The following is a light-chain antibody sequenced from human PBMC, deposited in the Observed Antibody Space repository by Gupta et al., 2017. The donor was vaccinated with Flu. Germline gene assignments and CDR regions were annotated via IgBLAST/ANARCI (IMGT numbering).Light chain of an antibody. J-gene: IGLJ1*01. CDR1: SSDVGRSNY. V-gene: IGLV2-14*01. CDR2: DVS. Sequence: QSALPQPPHSSGSPRHPITISCTGTSSDVGRSNYVSWYQQHPGKAPKLMIYDVSNRPSGVSSRFSGSKSGNTASLTISGLEAEDETDYYCSSYTSTNTFYVFGTGTKVTVL. CDR3: SSYTSTNTFYV.